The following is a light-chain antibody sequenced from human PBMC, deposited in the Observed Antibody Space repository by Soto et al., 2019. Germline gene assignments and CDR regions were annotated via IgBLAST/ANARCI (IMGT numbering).Light chain of an antibody. CDR3: QQYNSYPRT. J-gene: IGKJ2*01. CDR2: AAS. CDR1: QSISSW. V-gene: IGKV1-5*03. Sequence: DIHMTQSPSTLSASVGDRVAITCRASQSISSWLAWYQQKPGKAPKVLIYAASSLQRGVPSRFSGSGSGTEFTLTISSLQPDDFATYYCQQYNSYPRTFGQGTKLEIK.